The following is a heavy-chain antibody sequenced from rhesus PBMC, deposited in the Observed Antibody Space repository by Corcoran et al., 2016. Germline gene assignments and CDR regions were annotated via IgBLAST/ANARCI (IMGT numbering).Heavy chain of an antibody. J-gene: IGHJ6*01. CDR3: ASLMTADYGLDS. D-gene: IGHD1-32*01. V-gene: IGHV1S2*01. CDR1: GYTFTDYY. CDR2: VNPYNGNA. Sequence: QVQLVQSGAEVKKPGFSVKVSCKASGYTFTDYYMHWARQAPRQGLEWMGWVNPYNGNAKSAQEFQGRVTMPRDASARTAYMELSSLRSEDTAVYSCASLMTADYGLDSWGQGVVVTVSS.